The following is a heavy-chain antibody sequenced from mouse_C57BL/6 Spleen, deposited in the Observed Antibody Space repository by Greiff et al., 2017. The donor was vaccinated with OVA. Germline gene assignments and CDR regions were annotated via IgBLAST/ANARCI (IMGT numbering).Heavy chain of an antibody. CDR3: ARSKYYGSSLFDY. V-gene: IGHV1-18*01. D-gene: IGHD1-1*01. J-gene: IGHJ2*01. Sequence: VQLQQSGPELVKPGASVKIPCKASGYTFTDYNMDWVKQSHGKSLEWIGDINPNNGGTIYNQKFKGKATLTVDKSSSTAYMELRSLTSEYTAVYYCARSKYYGSSLFDYWGQGTTLTVSS. CDR2: INPNNGGT. CDR1: GYTFTDYN.